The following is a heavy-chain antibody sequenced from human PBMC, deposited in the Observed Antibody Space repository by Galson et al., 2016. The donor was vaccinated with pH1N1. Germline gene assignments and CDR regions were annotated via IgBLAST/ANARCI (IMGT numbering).Heavy chain of an antibody. V-gene: IGHV3-64*02. CDR1: GFTFSAYA. CDR2: IGSNERTT. D-gene: IGHD1-26*01. J-gene: IGHJ4*02. Sequence: SLRLSCAVSGFTFSAYAMHWVRQAPGKGLEYVSVIGSNERTTYYADSVNGRFTISRDNSKNTVYLQMGSLRAEDMAVYYCTRDAGGYSDFDYWGQGTLVTVSS. CDR3: TRDAGGYSDFDY.